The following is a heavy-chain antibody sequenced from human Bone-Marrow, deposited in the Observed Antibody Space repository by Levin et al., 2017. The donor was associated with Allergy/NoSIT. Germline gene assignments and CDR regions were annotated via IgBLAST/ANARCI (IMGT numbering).Heavy chain of an antibody. CDR1: GFTFSTVA. Sequence: GGSLRLSCAASGFTFSTVAMSWVRQAPGKGLEWVSGLSISGGRSFYADSVKGRFTISRDNSKNTLFLQMNSLRAEDTAIYYCAKRLYDRGDTQASDIWGQGTMVTVSS. CDR2: LSISGGRS. CDR3: AKRLYDRGDTQASDI. D-gene: IGHD3-22*01. V-gene: IGHV3-23*01. J-gene: IGHJ3*02.